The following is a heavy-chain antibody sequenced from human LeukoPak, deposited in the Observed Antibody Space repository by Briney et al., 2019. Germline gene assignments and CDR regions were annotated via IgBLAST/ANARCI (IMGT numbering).Heavy chain of an antibody. D-gene: IGHD4-17*01. CDR2: IYSGGTT. CDR1: GFTLTSNY. CDR3: ASKLTSGY. Sequence: GAPRISRVVPGFTLTSNYMSWGRQAPRKGLEWVSVIYSGGTTNYADSVKGRFTVYRDNSKNTLYLQMNSLRAEDTAVYYCASKLTSGYWGQGTLVTVSS. V-gene: IGHV3-66*01. J-gene: IGHJ4*02.